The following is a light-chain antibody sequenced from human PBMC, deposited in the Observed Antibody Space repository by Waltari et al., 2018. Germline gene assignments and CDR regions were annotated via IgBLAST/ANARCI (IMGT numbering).Light chain of an antibody. CDR1: QSVLYSSNNKNY. Sequence: DIVMTQSPDSLAVSLGERATINCKSSQSVLYSSNNKNYLAWYQQKPGQPPKLLIHWASTRESGVPDRFSGSGSGTDFTLTISSLQAEDVAVYYCQQYYRTSWTFGQGTKVEIK. CDR2: WAS. CDR3: QQYYRTSWT. J-gene: IGKJ1*01. V-gene: IGKV4-1*01.